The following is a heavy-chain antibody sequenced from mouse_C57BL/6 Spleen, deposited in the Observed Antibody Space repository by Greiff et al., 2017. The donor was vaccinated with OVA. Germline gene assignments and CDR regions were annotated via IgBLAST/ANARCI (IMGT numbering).Heavy chain of an antibody. CDR1: GFSFNTYA. Sequence: EVKLEESGGGLVQPKGSLKLSCAASGFSFNTYAMNWVRQAPGKGLEWVARIRSKSNNYATYYADSVKDRFTISRDDSESMLYLQMNNLKTEDTAMYYCVRHNSWMDYWGQGTSVTVSS. CDR2: IRSKSNNYAT. V-gene: IGHV10-1*01. D-gene: IGHD1-3*01. J-gene: IGHJ4*01. CDR3: VRHNSWMDY.